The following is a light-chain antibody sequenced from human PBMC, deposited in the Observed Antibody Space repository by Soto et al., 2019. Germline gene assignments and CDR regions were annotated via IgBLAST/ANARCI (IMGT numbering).Light chain of an antibody. Sequence: DIQMTQSPSSLSASVGDRVTITCRASENSNRHLNWYQQQPGKAPKLLIYGASSLQNGVPSRFRGGGSGTDFTLIISNLQPEDFATYYCQQSYTGLSITVGQGTRLEIK. V-gene: IGKV1-39*01. CDR1: ENSNRH. CDR3: QQSYTGLSIT. J-gene: IGKJ5*01. CDR2: GAS.